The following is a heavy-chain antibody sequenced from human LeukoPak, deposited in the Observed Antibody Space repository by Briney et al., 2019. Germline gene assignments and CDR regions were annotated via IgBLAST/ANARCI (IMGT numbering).Heavy chain of an antibody. V-gene: IGHV3-11*04. D-gene: IGHD4-23*01. J-gene: IGHJ4*02. CDR2: ISSSSSTI. Sequence: LSLTCAVYGGSFSGYYWSWIRQPPGKGLEWVSYISSSSSTIYYADSVKGRFTISRDNAKNSLYLQMNSLRAEDTAVYYCARSSRELRGYAPWELMPPFDYWGQGTLVTVSS. CDR1: GGSFSGYY. CDR3: ARSSRELRGYAPWELMPPFDY.